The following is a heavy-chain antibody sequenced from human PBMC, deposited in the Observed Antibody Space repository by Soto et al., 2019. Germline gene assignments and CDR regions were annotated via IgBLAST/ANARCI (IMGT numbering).Heavy chain of an antibody. J-gene: IGHJ4*02. CDR3: ARGWVEGLSRQPPTDY. CDR2: IDSYGSAT. D-gene: IGHD3-3*01. Sequence: GVLRLSCAASGFTFSRYWMHWVRQAPGKGLVWVSRIDSYGSATSQVDSVEGRFTISRDNAKNTLYLQMNSLRAEDTAVYYCARGWVEGLSRQPPTDYWGQGTLVTVSS. V-gene: IGHV3-74*01. CDR1: GFTFSRYW.